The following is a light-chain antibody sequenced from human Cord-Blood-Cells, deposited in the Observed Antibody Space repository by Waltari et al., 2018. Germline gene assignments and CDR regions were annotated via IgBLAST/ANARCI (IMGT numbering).Light chain of an antibody. Sequence: DIHMTPSPSSLSASVGDRVPITFQASQGNSNYLNWYQQKLGKAPNPLIYDSSKLETGVPSGVSDSGTGTDFTFTISSLQSEDIAIYYCEQYDNLPLTFGGGTKVEIK. CDR3: EQYDNLPLT. V-gene: IGKV1-33*01. CDR2: DSS. CDR1: QGNSNY. J-gene: IGKJ4*01.